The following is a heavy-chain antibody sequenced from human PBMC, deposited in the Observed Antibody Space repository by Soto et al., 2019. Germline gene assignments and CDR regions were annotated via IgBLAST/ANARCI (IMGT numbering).Heavy chain of an antibody. CDR2: ISDAAGSA. J-gene: IGHJ3*01. Sequence: EVQLLESGGGLVQPGGSLRISCVASGFAFSSYGMSWVRQVPGKGLEWVSTISDAAGSAYYVDSVKGRFTISRDNSKKTLYLHMNRLRAEDSAVYYCARPYGGKIGDAPDLWGPGTRVTVSS. V-gene: IGHV3-23*01. CDR1: GFAFSSYG. D-gene: IGHD4-17*01. CDR3: ARPYGGKIGDAPDL.